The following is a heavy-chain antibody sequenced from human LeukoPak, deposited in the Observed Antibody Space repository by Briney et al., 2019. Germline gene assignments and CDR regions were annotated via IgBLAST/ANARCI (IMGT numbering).Heavy chain of an antibody. CDR2: INHSGST. D-gene: IGHD5-24*01. CDR1: GYSISSGYY. Sequence: SETLSLTCTVSGYSISSGYYWGWIRQPPGKGLEWIGEINHSGSTNYNPSLKSRVTTSVDTSKNQFSLKLSSVTAADTAVYYCARGHTRRWLQGGPLYYFDYWGQGTLVTVSS. J-gene: IGHJ4*02. V-gene: IGHV4-38-2*02. CDR3: ARGHTRRWLQGGPLYYFDY.